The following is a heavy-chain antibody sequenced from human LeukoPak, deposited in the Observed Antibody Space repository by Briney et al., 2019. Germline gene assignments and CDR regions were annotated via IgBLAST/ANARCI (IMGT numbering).Heavy chain of an antibody. CDR2: INWNGGST. CDR1: GFTFDDYG. J-gene: IGHJ4*02. D-gene: IGHD4-17*01. CDR3: ARDREATDYGDYYFDY. V-gene: IGHV3-20*04. Sequence: GGSLRLSCAASGFTFDDYGMSWVRQAPGKGLEWVSGINWNGGSTGYADSVKGRFTISRDNAKNSLYLQINSLRAEDTAVYYCARDREATDYGDYYFDYWGQGTLLTVSS.